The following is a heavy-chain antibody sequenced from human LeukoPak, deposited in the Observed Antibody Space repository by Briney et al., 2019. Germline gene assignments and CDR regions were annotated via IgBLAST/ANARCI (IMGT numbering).Heavy chain of an antibody. CDR1: GYTFTSYY. CDR3: AREFDSSGYYSHYYYYYYMDA. V-gene: IGHV1-46*01. CDR2: INPSGGST. J-gene: IGHJ6*03. Sequence: GASVKVSCKASGYTFTSYYMHWVRQAPGQGLEWMGIINPSGGSTSYAQKFQGRVTMTRDTSTSTVYMELSSLRSEDTAVYYCAREFDSSGYYSHYYYYYYMDAWGKGTTVTVSS. D-gene: IGHD3-22*01.